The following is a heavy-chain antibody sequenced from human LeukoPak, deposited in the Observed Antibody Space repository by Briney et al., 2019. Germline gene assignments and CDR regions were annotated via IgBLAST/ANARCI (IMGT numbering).Heavy chain of an antibody. V-gene: IGHV3-73*01. D-gene: IGHD3-10*01. Sequence: GGSLRLSCAASGFTLSGSVMHWVRQASGKGLEWVGRIRSKANSDATTYAASVKGRFTISRDDSKNTAYLQMNSLKTEDTAVYYCASVRYYYDSGSLYYFDYWGQGTLVTVSS. CDR3: ASVRYYYDSGSLYYFDY. CDR2: IRSKANSDAT. J-gene: IGHJ4*02. CDR1: GFTLSGSV.